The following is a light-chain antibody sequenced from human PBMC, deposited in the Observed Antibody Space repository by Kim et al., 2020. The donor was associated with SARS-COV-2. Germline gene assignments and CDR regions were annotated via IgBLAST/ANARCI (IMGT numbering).Light chain of an antibody. CDR3: SSFTVSGTLV. J-gene: IGLJ3*02. Sequence: QSVLTQPASVSGSPGQSITISCTGTNSDVGGYNYVSWYRQHPGKAPKLMIYEVSNRPSGVSNRFSGSKSGNTASLTISGLQAEDEADYYCSSFTVSGTLVFGGGTHLTVL. CDR1: NSDVGGYNY. V-gene: IGLV2-14*01. CDR2: EVS.